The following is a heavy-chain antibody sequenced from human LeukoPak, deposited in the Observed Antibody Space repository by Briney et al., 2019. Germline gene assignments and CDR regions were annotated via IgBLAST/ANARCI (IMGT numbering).Heavy chain of an antibody. D-gene: IGHD2/OR15-2a*01. CDR1: GFTFSSYG. CDR3: AKPGEALWPFYYYYYMDV. V-gene: IGHV3-30*02. J-gene: IGHJ6*03. Sequence: GGSLRLSCAASGFTFSSYGMHWVRQAPGKGLEWVAFIRYDGSNKYYADSVKGRFTISRDNSKNTLYLQMNSLRAEDTAVYYCAKPGEALWPFYYYYYMDVWGKGTTVTVSS. CDR2: IRYDGSNK.